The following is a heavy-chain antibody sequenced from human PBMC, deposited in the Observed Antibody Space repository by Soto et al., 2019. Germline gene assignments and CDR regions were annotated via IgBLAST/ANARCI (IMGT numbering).Heavy chain of an antibody. J-gene: IGHJ3*02. CDR3: ARGRHGAAGLHDAFDI. CDR1: GGSFSGYY. V-gene: IGHV4-34*01. D-gene: IGHD6-13*01. Sequence: PSETLSLTCAVYGGSFSGYYWSWIRQPPGKGLEWIGEINHSGSTNYNPSLKSRVTISVDTSKNQFSLKLSSVTAADTAVYYCARGRHGAAGLHDAFDIWGQGTMVTVS. CDR2: INHSGST.